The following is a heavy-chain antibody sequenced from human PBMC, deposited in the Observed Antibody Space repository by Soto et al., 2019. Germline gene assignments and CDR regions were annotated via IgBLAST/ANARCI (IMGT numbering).Heavy chain of an antibody. V-gene: IGHV3-33*01. CDR3: ARDAEFEGSIDY. Sequence: QVQLVESGGGVVQPGRSLRLSCAASGFTFSSYGMHWVRQAPGKGLEWVAVIWYDGSNKYYADSVKGRFTISRDNSKNTLYLQMNSLRAEDTAVYYCARDAEFEGSIDYWGQGILVTVSS. CDR1: GFTFSSYG. CDR2: IWYDGSNK. J-gene: IGHJ4*02. D-gene: IGHD3-10*01.